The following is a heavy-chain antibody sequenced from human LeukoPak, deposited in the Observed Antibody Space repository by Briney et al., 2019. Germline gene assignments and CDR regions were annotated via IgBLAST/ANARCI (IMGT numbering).Heavy chain of an antibody. CDR3: ARGPYSSGWELKYYFDY. V-gene: IGHV1-18*01. CDR1: GYTLTSYG. J-gene: IGHJ4*02. D-gene: IGHD6-19*01. CDR2: ISAYNGNI. Sequence: ASVRVSCKASGYTLTSYGISWVRQAPGQGLEWMGWISAYNGNINYAQKLQGRVTMTTDTSTSTAYMELRSLRSDDTAVYYCARGPYSSGWELKYYFDYWGQGTLVTVSS.